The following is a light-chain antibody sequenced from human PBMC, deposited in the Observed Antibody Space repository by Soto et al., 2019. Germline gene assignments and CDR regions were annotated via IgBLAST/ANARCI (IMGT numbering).Light chain of an antibody. CDR1: SSDVGCYNT. J-gene: IGLJ1*01. CDR3: NSLRVNHLYV. Sequence: QSVLAQPASVSGSPGQTITISCTGTSSDVGCYNTVSWYQHHPGKAPKLIIYEVTHRPAGISDRFSASKSGNTASLTISGLQAEDEADYYCNSLRVNHLYVFGSGTKVTV. V-gene: IGLV2-14*01. CDR2: EVT.